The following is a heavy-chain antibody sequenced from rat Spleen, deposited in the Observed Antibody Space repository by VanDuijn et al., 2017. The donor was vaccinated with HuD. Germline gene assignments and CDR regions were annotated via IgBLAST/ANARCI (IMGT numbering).Heavy chain of an antibody. V-gene: IGHV2S12*01. CDR2: VSSGGNT. J-gene: IGHJ2*01. CDR1: GFSLTSDG. D-gene: IGHD1-10*01. Sequence: QVQLKESGPGLVQPSQTLSLTCTVSGFSLTSDGVSWVRQPPGKGLEWIAAVSSGGNTYYDSTLKSRLSISRDTSKSKVFLKMNSLQTDDTGTYYCTSLYNNYFDYWGQGVMVTVSS. CDR3: TSLYNNYFDY.